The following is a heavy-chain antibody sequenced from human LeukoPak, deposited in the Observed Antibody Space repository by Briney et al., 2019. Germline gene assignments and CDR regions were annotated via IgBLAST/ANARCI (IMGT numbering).Heavy chain of an antibody. J-gene: IGHJ6*02. D-gene: IGHD6-19*01. Sequence: HPGGSLRLSCAASGFTFSSYGMHWVRQAQGKGLEWVAVIWYDGSNKYYADSVKGRFTISRDNSKNTLYLQMNSLRAEDTAVYYCARDGPYSSGWYEEYYYGMDVWGQGTTVTVSS. CDR2: IWYDGSNK. CDR1: GFTFSSYG. CDR3: ARDGPYSSGWYEEYYYGMDV. V-gene: IGHV3-33*01.